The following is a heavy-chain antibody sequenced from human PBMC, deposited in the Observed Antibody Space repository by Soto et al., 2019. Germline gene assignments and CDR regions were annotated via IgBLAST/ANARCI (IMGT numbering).Heavy chain of an antibody. D-gene: IGHD3-3*01. CDR3: AREGGYDFWRGYYRGGMDA. Sequence: QVQLVQSGAEVKKPAASVKVSCKASGYTFTSYGISWVRQAPGQGLEWMGWIRAYNGNTNYAQKLQGRVTMTTDTTPSTAYMELRRLRSDDSAVYSCAREGGYDFWRGYYRGGMDAWGQGTTVTVSS. CDR2: IRAYNGNT. J-gene: IGHJ6*02. V-gene: IGHV1-18*01. CDR1: GYTFTSYG.